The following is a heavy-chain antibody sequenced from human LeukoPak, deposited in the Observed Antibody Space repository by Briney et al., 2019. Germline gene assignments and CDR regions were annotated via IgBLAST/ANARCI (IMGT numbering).Heavy chain of an antibody. CDR3: ARGGWYCSSTSRSQTYLDY. V-gene: IGHV4-34*01. J-gene: IGHJ4*02. CDR2: INHSGST. CDR1: GGSFSGYY. Sequence: SETLSLTCAVYGGSFSGYYWSWIRQPPGKGLEWIGEINHSGSTNYNPSLKSRVTISVDTSKNQFSLKLSSVTAADTAVYYCARGGWYCSSTSRSQTYLDYWGQGTLVTVSS. D-gene: IGHD2-2*01.